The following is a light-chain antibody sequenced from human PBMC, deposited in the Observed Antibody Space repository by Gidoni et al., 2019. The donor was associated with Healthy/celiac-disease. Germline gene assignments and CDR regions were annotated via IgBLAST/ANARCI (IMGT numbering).Light chain of an antibody. V-gene: IGLV3-21*02. Sequence: SYVLTQPPSVSVAPGQTARITCGGNNIGSKSVHWYQQKPGQAPVLVVYDDSDRPSGTPERFSGSNSGNTATLTISRVEAGDEADYYCQVWDSSSDHPRVFGGGTKLTVL. CDR2: DDS. CDR3: QVWDSSSDHPRV. J-gene: IGLJ2*01. CDR1: NIGSKS.